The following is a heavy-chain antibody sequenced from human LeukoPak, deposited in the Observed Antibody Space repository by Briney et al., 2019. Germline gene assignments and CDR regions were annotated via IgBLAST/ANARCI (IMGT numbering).Heavy chain of an antibody. CDR2: ISGSGGST. CDR1: GFTFSSKY. V-gene: IGHV3-23*01. D-gene: IGHD6-13*01. J-gene: IGHJ4*02. Sequence: GGSLRLSCAASGFTFSSKYMNWVRQAPGKGLEWVSAISGSGGSTYYADSVKGRSTISRDNSKNTLYLQMNSLRAEDTAVYYCAKVWQQLADYFDYWGQGALVTVSS. CDR3: AKVWQQLADYFDY.